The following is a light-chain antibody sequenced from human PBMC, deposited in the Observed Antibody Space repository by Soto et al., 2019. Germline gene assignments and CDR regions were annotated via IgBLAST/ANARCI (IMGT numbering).Light chain of an antibody. CDR3: SSYTTSSTLV. Sequence: QSALTQPASVSGSPGQSITISCTGTSSDVGGYNYVSWYQQHPGKAPKLMIYEVSNRPSGVYNRFSGSKHGNTASLTISGSQAEDEADYYCSSYTTSSTLVFGGGTKLTVL. J-gene: IGLJ3*02. CDR2: EVS. V-gene: IGLV2-14*01. CDR1: SSDVGGYNY.